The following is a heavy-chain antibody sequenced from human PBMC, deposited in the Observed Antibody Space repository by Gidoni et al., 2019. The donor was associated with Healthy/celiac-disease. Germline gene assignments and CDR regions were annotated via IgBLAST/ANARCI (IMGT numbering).Heavy chain of an antibody. J-gene: IGHJ6*02. V-gene: IGHV1-24*01. D-gene: IGHD3-10*01. Sequence: QVQLVQSGAEVKKPGASVKVSCKVSGYTLTELPMHWVRQAPGKGLEWMGGFDPEDGETIYAQKFQGRVTMTEDTSTDTAYMELSSLRSEDTAVYYCATDSRGDMVRGGPWVGMDVWGQGTTVTVSS. CDR2: FDPEDGET. CDR3: ATDSRGDMVRGGPWVGMDV. CDR1: GYTLTELP.